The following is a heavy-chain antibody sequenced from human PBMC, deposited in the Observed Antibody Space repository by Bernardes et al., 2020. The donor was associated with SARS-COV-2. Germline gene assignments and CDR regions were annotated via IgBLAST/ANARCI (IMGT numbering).Heavy chain of an antibody. D-gene: IGHD6-13*01. V-gene: IGHV3-30*18. J-gene: IGHJ6*02. Sequence: GGSLRLSCAASGFTFSSYGMHWVRQAPGKGLGWVAVISYDGSNKYYADSVKGRFTISRDNSKNTLYLQMNSLRAEDTAVYYCAKPNEGSSWSKYYYYYYGMDVWGQGTTVTVSS. CDR2: ISYDGSNK. CDR3: AKPNEGSSWSKYYYYYYGMDV. CDR1: GFTFSSYG.